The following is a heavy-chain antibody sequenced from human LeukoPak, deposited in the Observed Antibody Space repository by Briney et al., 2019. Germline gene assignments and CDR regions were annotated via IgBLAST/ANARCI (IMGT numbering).Heavy chain of an antibody. V-gene: IGHV1-69*04. CDR2: IIPILGIA. Sequence: ASVKVSCKASGGTFSSYAISWVRQAPGQGLEWMGRIIPILGIANYAQKFQGRVTITADKSTSTAYMELSGLRSEDTAVYYCARDSEVDYDILTGYYPLGYWGQGTLVTVSS. CDR3: ARDSEVDYDILTGYYPLGY. CDR1: GGTFSSYA. J-gene: IGHJ4*02. D-gene: IGHD3-9*01.